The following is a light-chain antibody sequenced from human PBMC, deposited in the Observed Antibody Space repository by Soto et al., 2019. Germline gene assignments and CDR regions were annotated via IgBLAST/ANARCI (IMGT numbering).Light chain of an antibody. V-gene: IGLV2-23*02. CDR2: EVS. Sequence: QCALTQPASVSGAAGQSITISCTGTSSDVGSYNLVSWYQQHPGKAPKLMIYEVSKRPSGVSNRFSGSKSGNTASLTISGLQAEDEADYYCCSYAGSSTFYVFGTGTKVTVL. J-gene: IGLJ1*01. CDR1: SSDVGSYNL. CDR3: CSYAGSSTFYV.